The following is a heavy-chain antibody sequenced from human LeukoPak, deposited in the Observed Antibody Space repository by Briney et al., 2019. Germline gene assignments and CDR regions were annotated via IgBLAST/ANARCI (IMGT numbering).Heavy chain of an antibody. CDR3: ARANDNYYYYYMDV. CDR2: IDSDTDDI. V-gene: IGHV3-21*01. D-gene: IGHD3-9*01. J-gene: IGHJ6*03. CDR1: GFTFSSYS. Sequence: PGGSLRLSCAASGFTFSSYSMNWVRQAPGKGLEWVSYIDSDTDDIHYADSVKGRFTISRDNAKNSLYLQMNSLRAEDTAVYYCARANDNYYYYYMDVWGKGTTVTISS.